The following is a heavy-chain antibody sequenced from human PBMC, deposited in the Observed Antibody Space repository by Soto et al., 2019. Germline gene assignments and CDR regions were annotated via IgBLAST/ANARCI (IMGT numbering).Heavy chain of an antibody. V-gene: IGHV4-59*01. Sequence: SETLSLTCTVSGGSISSYYWSWIRQPPGKGLEWIGYIYYSGSTNYNPSFKSRLTISVATTKRQFSLKLSSVPAAEAAVYYRARGIRCAGSFYYYFSGMDDLGQGTTVNVSS. D-gene: IGHD3-10*02. CDR3: ARGIRCAGSFYYYFSGMDD. CDR1: GGSISSYY. CDR2: IYYSGST. J-gene: IGHJ6*02.